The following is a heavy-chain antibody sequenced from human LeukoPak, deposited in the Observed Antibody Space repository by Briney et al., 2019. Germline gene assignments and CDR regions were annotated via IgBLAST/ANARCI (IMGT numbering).Heavy chain of an antibody. J-gene: IGHJ4*02. CDR2: ISGSGGST. D-gene: IGHD3-22*01. CDR3: AKDRATYYYDSSGYSGSGIGVY. CDR1: GFTFSSYA. Sequence: GGSLRLSCAASGFTFSSYAISWVRQAPGKGLEWVSAISGSGGSTYYADSVKGRFTISRDNSKNTLYLQMNSLRAEDTAVYYCAKDRATYYYDSSGYSGSGIGVYWGQGTLVTVSS. V-gene: IGHV3-23*01.